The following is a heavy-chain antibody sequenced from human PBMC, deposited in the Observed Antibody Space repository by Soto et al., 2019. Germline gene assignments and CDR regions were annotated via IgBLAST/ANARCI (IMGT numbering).Heavy chain of an antibody. CDR2: IGSAGDT. Sequence: EVQLVESGGGLVQPGGSLRLSCAASGFTFSRFDMHWVRQVTGKGLEWVSTIGSAGDTYYSDSVRGRFTISRGNAKNSLYLQMNSRRAGDTAVYYCARGDEGLYDYGMDVWGQGTTVTVSS. V-gene: IGHV3-13*01. CDR1: GFTFSRFD. J-gene: IGHJ6*02. CDR3: ARGDEGLYDYGMDV. D-gene: IGHD2-21*02.